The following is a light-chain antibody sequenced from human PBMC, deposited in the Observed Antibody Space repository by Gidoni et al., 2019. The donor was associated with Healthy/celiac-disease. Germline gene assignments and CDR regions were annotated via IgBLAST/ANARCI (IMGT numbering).Light chain of an antibody. V-gene: IGLV3-25*03. CDR3: QSADSSGTYV. J-gene: IGLJ3*02. CDR2: KDS. Sequence: YELTQPPSVSVSPGQTARITCSGDALPKQYAYWYQQKPGQAPVLVIYKDSERPSGIPERFSGSSSGTTVTLTISGVQAEDEADYYCQSADSSGTYVFGGGTKLTVL. CDR1: ALPKQY.